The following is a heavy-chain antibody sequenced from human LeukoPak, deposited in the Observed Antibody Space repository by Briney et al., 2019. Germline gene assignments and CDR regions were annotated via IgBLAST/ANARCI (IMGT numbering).Heavy chain of an antibody. V-gene: IGHV4-34*01. CDR1: GGSFSGYY. Sequence: TSETLSLTCAVYGGSFSGYYWSWIRQPPGKGLEWIGEINHSGSTNYNPSLKSRVTISVDTSKNQFSLKLSSVTAADTAVYYCARDRDYYDSSGYGAFDIWGQGTMVTVSS. CDR2: INHSGST. CDR3: ARDRDYYDSSGYGAFDI. J-gene: IGHJ3*02. D-gene: IGHD3-22*01.